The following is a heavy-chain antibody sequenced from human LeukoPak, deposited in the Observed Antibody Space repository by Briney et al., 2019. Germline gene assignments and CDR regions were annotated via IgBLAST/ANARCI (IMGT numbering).Heavy chain of an antibody. J-gene: IGHJ3*02. CDR1: GFTFSSYW. V-gene: IGHV3-7*01. CDR3: ARFGRQIGAYEAFDI. Sequence: GGSLRLSCAASGFTFSSYWMSWVRQAPGKGLEWVANIKHDGSEEYYVDSVKGRFTISRDNAKNSLYLQMNSLRAEDTAVYYCARFGRQIGAYEAFDIWGQGTMVTVSS. D-gene: IGHD3-16*01. CDR2: IKHDGSEE.